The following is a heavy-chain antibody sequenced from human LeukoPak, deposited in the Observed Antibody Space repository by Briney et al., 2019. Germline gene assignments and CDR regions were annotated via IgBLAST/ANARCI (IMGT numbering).Heavy chain of an antibody. D-gene: IGHD5-24*01. V-gene: IGHV3-23*01. CDR2: ISGSGGST. CDR1: GFTFSSYA. Sequence: GGSLRLSCAASGFTFSSYAMSWVRQAPGKGLEWVSAISGSGGSTYYADSVKGRFTISRDNSKNTLYLQMNSLRAEDTAVYYCARDSQRRDGKPSIWGQGTMVTVSS. CDR3: ARDSQRRDGKPSI. J-gene: IGHJ3*02.